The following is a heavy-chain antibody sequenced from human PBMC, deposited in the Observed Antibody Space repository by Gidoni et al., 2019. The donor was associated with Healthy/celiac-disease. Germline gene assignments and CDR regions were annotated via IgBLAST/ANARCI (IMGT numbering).Heavy chain of an antibody. J-gene: IGHJ6*02. CDR1: GGTFSSYA. V-gene: IGHV1-69*01. CDR3: AGYCTNGVCYRAHKYYYYYGMDV. Sequence: QVQLVQSGAEVKKPGSSVKVSCKASGGTFSSYAISWVRQAPGQGLEWMGGIIPIFGTANYAQKFQGRVTITADESTRTAYMELSSLRSEDTAVYYCAGYCTNGVCYRAHKYYYYYGMDVWGQGTTVTVSS. CDR2: IIPIFGTA. D-gene: IGHD2-8*01.